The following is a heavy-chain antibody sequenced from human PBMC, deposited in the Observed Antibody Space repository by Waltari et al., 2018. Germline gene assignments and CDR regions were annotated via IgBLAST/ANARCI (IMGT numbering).Heavy chain of an antibody. CDR1: GGTFSSYA. CDR2: IRPIFGTV. J-gene: IGHJ4*02. D-gene: IGHD6-19*01. V-gene: IGHV1-69*14. CDR3: ARDPRYSSAGGPGFFDY. Sequence: QVQLVQSGAEVKKPGSSVKVSCKASGGTFSSYAISWVRQAPGQGLEWMGGIRPIFGTVNYAQKFQGRVTITADKSTSTAYMELSSLRSEDTAVYYCARDPRYSSAGGPGFFDYWGQGTLVTVSS.